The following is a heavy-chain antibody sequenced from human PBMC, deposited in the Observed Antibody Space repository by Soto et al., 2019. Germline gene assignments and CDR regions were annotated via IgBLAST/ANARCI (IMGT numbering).Heavy chain of an antibody. D-gene: IGHD3-22*01. Sequence: PGGSLRLSCAASGFTFSNYAMSWVRQAPGKGLEWVSAISGSGGSTYYADSVKGRFTISRDNSKNTLYLQMNSLRAEDTAVYYCAKGVGITMIVVVDYWGQGTLVTVSS. V-gene: IGHV3-23*01. CDR3: AKGVGITMIVVVDY. J-gene: IGHJ4*02. CDR2: ISGSGGST. CDR1: GFTFSNYA.